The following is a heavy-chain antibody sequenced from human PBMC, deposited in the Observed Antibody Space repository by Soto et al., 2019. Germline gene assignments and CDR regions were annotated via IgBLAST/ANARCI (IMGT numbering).Heavy chain of an antibody. Sequence: RASVKVSCKASGYTFTSYGISWVRQAPGQGLEWMGWISAYNGNTNYAQKLQGRVTMTTDTSTSTAYMELRSLRSDDTAVYYCAISPGYSSSWDLNWFDPWGQGTLVTVSS. CDR3: AISPGYSSSWDLNWFDP. D-gene: IGHD6-13*01. V-gene: IGHV1-18*04. J-gene: IGHJ5*02. CDR1: GYTFTSYG. CDR2: ISAYNGNT.